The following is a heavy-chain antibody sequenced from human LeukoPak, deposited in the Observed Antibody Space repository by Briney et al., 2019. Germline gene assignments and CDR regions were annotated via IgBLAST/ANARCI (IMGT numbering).Heavy chain of an antibody. CDR2: ISSNGGNK. D-gene: IGHD2-2*01. CDR1: GFSFSTYT. Sequence: GGSLRLSCVASGFSFSTYTMHWVRQAPGKGLEYLSSISSNGGNKYYANSVKGRFTISRDNFRNTVDLQMGSLRAEDMAVYYCAREFCTVTICYQSSLGYWGQGTLVTVSS. J-gene: IGHJ4*02. CDR3: AREFCTVTICYQSSLGY. V-gene: IGHV3-64*01.